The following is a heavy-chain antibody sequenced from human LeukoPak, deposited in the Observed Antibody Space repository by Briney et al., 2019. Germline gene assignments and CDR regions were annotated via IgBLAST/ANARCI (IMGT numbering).Heavy chain of an antibody. CDR1: GFTFSSYW. V-gene: IGHV3-74*01. CDR2: INSDGSST. J-gene: IGHJ2*01. Sequence: GGSLRLSCAASGFTFSSYWMHWVRQAPGKGLVWVSRINSDGSSTSYADSVKGRFTISRDNAKNTLYLQMNSLRAEDTAVYYCARDLPDSYGPEGNWHFDLWGRGTLVTVSS. D-gene: IGHD5-18*01. CDR3: ARDLPDSYGPEGNWHFDL.